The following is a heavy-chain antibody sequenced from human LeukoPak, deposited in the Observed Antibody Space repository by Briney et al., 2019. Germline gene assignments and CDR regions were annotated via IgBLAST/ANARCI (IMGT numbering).Heavy chain of an antibody. Sequence: GESLKISCKGSGYSFTNYWIGWVRRMPGKGLEWMGIIYPGDSDIRYSPSFQGQVTISVDKSISTAYLQWSSLKASDTAMYYCARHFVFRIGHRYFDLWGRGTVVTVSS. J-gene: IGHJ2*01. V-gene: IGHV5-51*01. CDR3: ARHFVFRIGHRYFDL. CDR2: IYPGDSDI. D-gene: IGHD2-21*01. CDR1: GYSFTNYW.